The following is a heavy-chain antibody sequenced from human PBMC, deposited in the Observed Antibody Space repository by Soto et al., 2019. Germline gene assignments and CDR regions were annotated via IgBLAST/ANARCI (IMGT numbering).Heavy chain of an antibody. D-gene: IGHD2-15*01. CDR3: ARWWTTGGFYL. Sequence: QVQLVESGGGVVQPGTSLRLSCAASGFRFKSFVMHWVRQAPGKGLKLVAFTSYDGNNKDYGDSVEGRFSVSRDNYHNTLHLQMYLLRPEDTALYYSARWWTTGGFYLWGQGSLVSVSS. J-gene: IGHJ5*02. CDR1: GFRFKSFV. V-gene: IGHV3-30*19. CDR2: TSYDGNNK.